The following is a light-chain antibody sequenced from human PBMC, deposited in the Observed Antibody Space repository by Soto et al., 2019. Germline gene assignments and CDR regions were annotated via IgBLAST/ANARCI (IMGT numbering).Light chain of an antibody. CDR2: AAT. V-gene: IGKV1-39*01. CDR1: QSISTY. CDR3: QQSYTTLMWT. J-gene: IGKJ1*01. Sequence: DIQMTQSPSSLSGSVGDRVTITCRASQSISTYLNWYQQKPGKAPRLLIFAATRLQRGVPSRFTGSGSGTDFTLTINSLQPEDFASYYCQQSYTTLMWTFGQGTKVDIK.